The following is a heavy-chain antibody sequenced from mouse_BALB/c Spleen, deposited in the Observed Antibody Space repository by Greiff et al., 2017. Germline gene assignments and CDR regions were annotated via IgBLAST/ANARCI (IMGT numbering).Heavy chain of an antibody. J-gene: IGHJ3*01. CDR3: AREGGNAFAY. D-gene: IGHD2-1*01. Sequence: VQLQQSGGGLVQPGGSRKLSCAASGFTFSSFGMHWVRQAPEKGLEWVAYISSGSSTIYYADTVKGRFTISRDNPKNTLFLQMTSLRSEDTAMYYCAREGGNAFAYWGQGTLVTVSA. CDR1: GFTFSSFG. V-gene: IGHV5-17*02. CDR2: ISSGSSTI.